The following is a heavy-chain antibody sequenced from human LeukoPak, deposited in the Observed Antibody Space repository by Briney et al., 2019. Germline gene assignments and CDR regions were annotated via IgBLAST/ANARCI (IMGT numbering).Heavy chain of an antibody. J-gene: IGHJ4*02. V-gene: IGHV3-74*01. D-gene: IGHD5-12*01. CDR3: ARGGNYDYKFDC. CDR2: INSDGSST. CDR1: GFTFSSYG. Sequence: GGSLRLSCAASGFTFSSYGMSWVRQAPGKGLVWVSRINSDGSSTTYADSVKGRFTISRDNAKNTLYLQMNSLRAEDTAVYYCARGGNYDYKFDCWGQGTLVTVSS.